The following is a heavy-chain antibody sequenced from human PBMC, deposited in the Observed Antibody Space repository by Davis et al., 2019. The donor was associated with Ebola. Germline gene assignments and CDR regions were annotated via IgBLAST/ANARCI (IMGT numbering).Heavy chain of an antibody. CDR1: GFTFSSYG. CDR3: ARAGYYYDSSVDYYYYGMDV. CDR2: IWYDGSNK. V-gene: IGHV3-33*08. J-gene: IGHJ6*02. Sequence: GGSLRLSCAAPGFTFSSYGMHWVRQAPGKGLEWVAAIWYDGSNKYYADSVKGRFTISRDNSKNTLYLQMNSLRAEETAVYYCARAGYYYDSSVDYYYYGMDVWGQGTTVTVSS. D-gene: IGHD3-22*01.